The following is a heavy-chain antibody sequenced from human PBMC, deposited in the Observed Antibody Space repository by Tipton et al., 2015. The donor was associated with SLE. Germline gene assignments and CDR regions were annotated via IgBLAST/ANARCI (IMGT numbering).Heavy chain of an antibody. V-gene: IGHV4-59*01. D-gene: IGHD1-26*01. CDR2: IYYSGST. J-gene: IGHJ4*02. Sequence: LRLSCTVSGGSISSYYWSWIRQPPGKGLEWIGYIYYSGSTNYNPSLKSRVTISVDTSKNQFSLKLSSVTAADTAVYYCARDGPSGGYGYWGQGTLVTVSS. CDR1: GGSISSYY. CDR3: ARDGPSGGYGY.